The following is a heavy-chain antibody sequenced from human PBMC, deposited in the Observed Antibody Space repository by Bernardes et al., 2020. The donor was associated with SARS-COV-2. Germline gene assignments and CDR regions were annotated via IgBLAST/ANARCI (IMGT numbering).Heavy chain of an antibody. D-gene: IGHD5-12*01. Sequence: GGSLRLLCAASGFTFTNYAMTWVRQAPGKGLEWVSSISASGGGTYYADSVQGRFTVSRDYSTNTLYLQMDSLRAEDTAIYYCAKEAYSGYLETYYFYYGMDVWGQGTTVTVS. CDR2: ISASGGGT. CDR1: GFTFTNYA. CDR3: AKEAYSGYLETYYFYYGMDV. J-gene: IGHJ6*02. V-gene: IGHV3-23*01.